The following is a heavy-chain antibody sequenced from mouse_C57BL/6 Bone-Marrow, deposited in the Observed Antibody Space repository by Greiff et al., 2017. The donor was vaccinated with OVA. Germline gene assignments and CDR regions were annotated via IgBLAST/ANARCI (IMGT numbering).Heavy chain of an antibody. CDR3: ARPGGSSPYWYFDV. CDR2: IHPNSGST. Sequence: VQLQQPGAELVKPGASVKLSCKASGYTFTSYWMHWVKQRPGQGLEWIGMIHPNSGSTNYNEKFKSKATLTVDKSSSPAYMQLSSLTSEDSAVYYCARPGGSSPYWYFDVGGTGTPVTVSS. V-gene: IGHV1-64*01. J-gene: IGHJ1*03. D-gene: IGHD1-1*01. CDR1: GYTFTSYW.